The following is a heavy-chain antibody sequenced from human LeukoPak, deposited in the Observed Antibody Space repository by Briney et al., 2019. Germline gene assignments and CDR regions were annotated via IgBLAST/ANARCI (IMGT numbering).Heavy chain of an antibody. V-gene: IGHV3-7*01. CDR1: GFTFSSYW. CDR3: ARELRYFDWLSDY. J-gene: IGHJ4*02. Sequence: GGSLRLSCAASGFTFSSYWMSWVRQAPGKGLEGGANIKQDGSEKYYVNSVKGRFTISTDNAKNSLYLQMNSLRAEDTAVYYCARELRYFDWLSDYWGQGTLVTVSS. CDR2: IKQDGSEK. D-gene: IGHD3-9*01.